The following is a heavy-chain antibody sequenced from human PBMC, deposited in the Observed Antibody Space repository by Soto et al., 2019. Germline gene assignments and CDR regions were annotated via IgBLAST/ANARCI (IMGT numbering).Heavy chain of an antibody. V-gene: IGHV3-15*01. Sequence: GGSLRLSCAASGFTFTNAWMNWVRQAPGKGLEWVGRIKSETDGGTTDYAAPVNGRVTISRDDSKNTLFLQMKGLKAEDTGVYYCVTDRSGGLYYFDYWGQGTLVTVSS. D-gene: IGHD6-19*01. J-gene: IGHJ4*02. CDR3: VTDRSGGLYYFDY. CDR1: GFTFTNAW. CDR2: IKSETDGGTT.